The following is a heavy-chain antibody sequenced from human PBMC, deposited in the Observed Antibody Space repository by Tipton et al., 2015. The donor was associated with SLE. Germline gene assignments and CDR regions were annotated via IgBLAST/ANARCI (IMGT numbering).Heavy chain of an antibody. CDR2: IWYDGSNK. CDR1: GFTFSSYG. Sequence: SLRLSCAASGFTFSSYGMHWVRQAPGKGLEWVAVIWYDGSNKYYADSVKGRFTISRDNSKNTLYLQMNSLRAEDTAVYYCAKDNPLDCSGGSCYPSMDVWGQGTTVTVSS. D-gene: IGHD2-15*01. V-gene: IGHV3-33*06. J-gene: IGHJ6*02. CDR3: AKDNPLDCSGGSCYPSMDV.